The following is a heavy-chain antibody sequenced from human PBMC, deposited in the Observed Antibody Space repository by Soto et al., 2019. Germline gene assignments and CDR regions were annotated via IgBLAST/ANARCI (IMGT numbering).Heavy chain of an antibody. V-gene: IGHV1-69*13. J-gene: IGHJ4*02. CDR3: ATGTHYTMILVVHFDY. D-gene: IGHD3-22*01. Sequence: SSVKVSCKASGGTFSSYAISWVRQAPGQGLEWMGGIIPIFGTANYAQKFQGRVTITADESTSTAYMELSSLRSEDTAMYYCATGTHYTMILVVHFDYWGQGTQVSVSS. CDR2: IIPIFGTA. CDR1: GGTFSSYA.